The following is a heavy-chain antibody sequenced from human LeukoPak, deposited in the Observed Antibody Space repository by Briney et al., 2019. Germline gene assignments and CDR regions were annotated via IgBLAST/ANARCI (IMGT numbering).Heavy chain of an antibody. J-gene: IGHJ3*02. V-gene: IGHV1-69*13. Sequence: SVKVSCKASGGTFSSYAISWVRQAPGQGLEWMGGIIPIFGTANYAQKFQGRVTITADESTSTAYMELSSLRSEDTAVYYCARAPPPYGSGMGDAFDIWGQGTMVTVSS. CDR2: IIPIFGTA. CDR3: ARAPPPYGSGMGDAFDI. CDR1: GGTFSSYA. D-gene: IGHD3-10*01.